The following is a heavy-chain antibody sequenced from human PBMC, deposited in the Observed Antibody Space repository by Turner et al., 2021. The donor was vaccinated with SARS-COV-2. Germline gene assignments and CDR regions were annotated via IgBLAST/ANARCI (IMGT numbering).Heavy chain of an antibody. Sequence: QVQPVQSGAEVKKPGASVKVSCKAAGYTFTGYYMHWVRQAPGQGLEWMGWINPNSGGTNYAQKFQGRVTMTRDTSISTAYLELSRLRSDDTAVYYCARGASVTPDRYYYYYFGMDVWGQGTTVTVSS. D-gene: IGHD4-17*01. J-gene: IGHJ6*02. CDR1: GYTFTGYY. CDR2: INPNSGGT. V-gene: IGHV1-2*02. CDR3: ARGASVTPDRYYYYYFGMDV.